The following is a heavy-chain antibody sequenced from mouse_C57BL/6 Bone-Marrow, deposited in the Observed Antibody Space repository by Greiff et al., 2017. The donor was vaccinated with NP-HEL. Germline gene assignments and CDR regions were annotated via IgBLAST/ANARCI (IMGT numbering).Heavy chain of an antibody. V-gene: IGHV1-19*01. D-gene: IGHD1-1*01. CDR1: GYTFTDYY. J-gene: IGHJ2*01. Sequence: EVKLQESGPVLVKPGASVKMSCKASGYTFTDYYMNWVKQSHGKSLEWIGVINPYNGGTSYNQKFKGKATLTVDKSSSTAYMELNSLTSEDSAVYYCAQRPITTVVRLYFDYWGQGTTLTVSS. CDR2: INPYNGGT. CDR3: AQRPITTVVRLYFDY.